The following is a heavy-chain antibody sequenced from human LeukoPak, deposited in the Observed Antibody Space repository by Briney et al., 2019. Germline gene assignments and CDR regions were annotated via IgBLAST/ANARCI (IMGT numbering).Heavy chain of an antibody. CDR2: VYYSGIT. Sequence: SETLSLTCSVSGGSISTYYWSWIRQPPGKGLEWIGYVYYSGITNYNPSLKSRVTISVDRSKSQFSLKLSSVTAADTAVSYCARRLAVTGRYYFDYWGQGTLVTVSS. V-gene: IGHV4-59*08. CDR1: GGSISTYY. CDR3: ARRLAVTGRYYFDY. J-gene: IGHJ4*02. D-gene: IGHD6-19*01.